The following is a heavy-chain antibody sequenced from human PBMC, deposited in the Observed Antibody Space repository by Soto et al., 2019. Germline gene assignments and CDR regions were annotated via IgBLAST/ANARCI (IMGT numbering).Heavy chain of an antibody. CDR3: AKTYTGG. CDR2: ISGMEDRT. Sequence: GGSLRLSCTASGFNLRDQAVSWVRQAPGGGLEWVSGISGMEDRTNYADFVKGRFFISKDRAKNTLNLQMNGLRDDDTAVYYCAKTYTGGWGQGTQVTVSS. V-gene: IGHV3-23*01. D-gene: IGHD3-10*01. J-gene: IGHJ4*02. CDR1: GFNLRDQA.